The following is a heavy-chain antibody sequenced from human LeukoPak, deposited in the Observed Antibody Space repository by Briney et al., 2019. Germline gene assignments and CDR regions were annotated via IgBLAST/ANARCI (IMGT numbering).Heavy chain of an antibody. Sequence: GGSLRLSCAASGFTSSSYGMHWVRQAPGKGLEWVAFIRNDGSNKYYADSVKGRFTISRDTSKNTLYLQMNSLRAEDTAVYYCAKDSRAALTPGYFDYWGQGTLVTVSS. CDR3: AKDSRAALTPGYFDY. J-gene: IGHJ4*02. CDR1: GFTSSSYG. CDR2: IRNDGSNK. D-gene: IGHD6-25*01. V-gene: IGHV3-30*02.